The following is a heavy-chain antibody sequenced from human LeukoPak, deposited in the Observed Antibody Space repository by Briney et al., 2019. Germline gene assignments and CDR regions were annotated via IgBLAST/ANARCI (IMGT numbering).Heavy chain of an antibody. CDR2: ISDSGDVI. CDR1: GFTFRNYA. Sequence: GGSLRLSCAASGFTFRNYAMNWVREAPGKGLEWVSGISDSGDVIEYADSVKGRFTISRDTSKNTLYLQMKSLRVEDTALYYCAKRLRDGYNSPIDYWGQGTLV. V-gene: IGHV3-23*01. CDR3: AKRLRDGYNSPIDY. D-gene: IGHD5-24*01. J-gene: IGHJ4*02.